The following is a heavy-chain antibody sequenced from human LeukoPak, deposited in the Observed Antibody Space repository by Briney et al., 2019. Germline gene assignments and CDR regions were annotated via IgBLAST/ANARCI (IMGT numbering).Heavy chain of an antibody. D-gene: IGHD3-10*01. J-gene: IGHJ6*02. CDR2: IYYSGST. CDR1: GGSVSSGSYY. Sequence: PSETLSLTCTVSGGSVSSGSYYWSWIRQPPGKGLEWIGYIYYSGSTNYNPSLQSRVTISVDTSKNQFSLKLSSVTAADTAVYYCARDFARFGELSDYYYYYGMDVWGQGTTVSVSS. V-gene: IGHV4-61*01. CDR3: ARDFARFGELSDYYYYYGMDV.